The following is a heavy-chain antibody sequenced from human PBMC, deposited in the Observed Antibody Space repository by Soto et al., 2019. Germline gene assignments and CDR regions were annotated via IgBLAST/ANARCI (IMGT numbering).Heavy chain of an antibody. CDR2: ISYSGTI. Sequence: QLQLQESGPGLVKPSETLSLTCTVSGGSISGNYNYWAWIRQSPGKGLEWIASISYSGTINSNPSLKSRVTMSVDTSKNQVSLRLTSVTAMDTAVYYCARLGCVPSSSPGLAYWGHGILVTVSA. D-gene: IGHD6-13*01. CDR3: ARLGCVPSSSPGLAY. J-gene: IGHJ4*01. CDR1: GGSISGNYNY. V-gene: IGHV4-39*01.